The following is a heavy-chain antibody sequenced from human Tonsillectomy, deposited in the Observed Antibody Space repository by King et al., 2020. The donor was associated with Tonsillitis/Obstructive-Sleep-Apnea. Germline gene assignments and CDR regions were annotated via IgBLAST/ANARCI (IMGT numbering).Heavy chain of an antibody. Sequence: DVQLVESGGGLAQPGGSLRVSCAASGFTFYSYAMSWVRQAPGKGLEWVSTISGRGDITDYADSVKGRLTISRDNYKNTLSLQQNGLRVEDTAVYYCEKARVRTGYGFDSWGQGTLVTVSS. CDR1: GFTFYSYA. CDR2: ISGRGDIT. J-gene: IGHJ4*02. CDR3: EKARVRTGYGFDS. D-gene: IGHD3-9*01. V-gene: IGHV3-23*04.